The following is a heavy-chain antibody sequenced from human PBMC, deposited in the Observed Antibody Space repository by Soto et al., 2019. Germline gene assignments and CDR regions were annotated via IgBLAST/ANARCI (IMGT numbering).Heavy chain of an antibody. CDR3: AKDAAGSFHFHGLAV. CDR1: GGSITSSSYS. J-gene: IGHJ6*02. Sequence: SETLSLTCAVSGGSITSSSYSWGWVRQPPGKGLEWIATFYYSESTHYNPSLKSRVTISVDTSKNQFSLILTSVTAADTAVYYCAKDAAGSFHFHGLAVWGRGTTVTVSS. D-gene: IGHD3-3*02. V-gene: IGHV4-39*02. CDR2: FYYSEST.